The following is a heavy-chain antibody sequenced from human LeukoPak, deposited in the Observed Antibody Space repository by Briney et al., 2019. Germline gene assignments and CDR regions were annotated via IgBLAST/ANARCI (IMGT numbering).Heavy chain of an antibody. CDR2: IYSGGST. CDR3: ARYLYDSSGYPYYFDY. V-gene: IGHV3-53*01. CDR1: GFIVSTNY. D-gene: IGHD3-22*01. J-gene: IGHJ4*02. Sequence: PGGSLRLSCAASGFIVSTNYMSWVRQAPGKGLEWVSVIYSGGSTYYADSVKGRFTISRDNSKNTLYLQMNSLRAEDTAVYYCARYLYDSSGYPYYFDYWGQGTLVTVSS.